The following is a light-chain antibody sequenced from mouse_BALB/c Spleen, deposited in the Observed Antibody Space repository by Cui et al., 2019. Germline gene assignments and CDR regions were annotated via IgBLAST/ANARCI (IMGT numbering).Light chain of an antibody. J-gene: IGKJ1*01. CDR3: QQWSSYPRT. CDR1: SSVSY. V-gene: IGKV4-55*01. CDR2: DTS. Sequence: QIVLTQSPAFMPASPGEKATMTCSASSSVSYMYWYQQKPGSTPRLLIYDTSNLASGVPVRFSGSGSGTSYSLTISRMEAEDAATYYCQQWSSYPRTFGGGTKLEIK.